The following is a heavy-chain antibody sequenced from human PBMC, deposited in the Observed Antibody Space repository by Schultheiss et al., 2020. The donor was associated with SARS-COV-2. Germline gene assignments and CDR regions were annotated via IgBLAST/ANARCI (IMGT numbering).Heavy chain of an antibody. CDR3: ARGGYSGYGFNWFDH. CDR1: GYNFTSYV. CDR2: ISVYDGNT. J-gene: IGHJ5*02. Sequence: ASVKVSCKASGYNFTSYVISWVRQAPGQGLEWMGGISVYDGNTNFAQKFQGRVTLTTDTSTNTAYMELTSLRSDDTAVYYCARGGYSGYGFNWFDHWGQGTLVTVSS. D-gene: IGHD5-12*01. V-gene: IGHV1-18*01.